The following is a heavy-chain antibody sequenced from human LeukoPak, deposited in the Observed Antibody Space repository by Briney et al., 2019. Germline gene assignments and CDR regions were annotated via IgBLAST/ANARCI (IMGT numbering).Heavy chain of an antibody. D-gene: IGHD4-17*01. CDR2: IKGSGSFT. CDR1: GFTLSNYA. V-gene: IGHV3-23*01. Sequence: GGSLRLSCAGSGFTLSNYALIWVRQAPGRGLEWVSAIKGSGSFTKYADSVTGRFTISRDNSKNMLYLQMSSLTADDTAIHYCARDPNGDYIGAFDFGGQGTMVTVSS. CDR3: ARDPNGDYIGAFDF. J-gene: IGHJ3*01.